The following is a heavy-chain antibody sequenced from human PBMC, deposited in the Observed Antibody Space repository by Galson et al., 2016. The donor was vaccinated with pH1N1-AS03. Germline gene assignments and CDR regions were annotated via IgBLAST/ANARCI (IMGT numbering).Heavy chain of an antibody. D-gene: IGHD3-22*01. V-gene: IGHV1-3*01. CDR3: ARDYYDSSGYYVYFDY. J-gene: IGHJ4*02. CDR2: INADNGNT. CDR1: GYTFATYA. Sequence: SVNVSCKASGYTFATYAMHWVRQAPGQRLEWMGWINADNGNTKYSQKFQGRVTITRDTSASTAYMELSRLRSEDTAVYYCARDYYDSSGYYVYFDYWGQGTLVTVSS.